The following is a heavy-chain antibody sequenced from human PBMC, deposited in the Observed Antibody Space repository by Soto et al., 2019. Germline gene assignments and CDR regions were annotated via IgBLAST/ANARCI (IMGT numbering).Heavy chain of an antibody. V-gene: IGHV3-7*04. J-gene: IGHJ4*02. CDR2: INQDGSEK. CDR1: ESTVSRDW. CDR3: SGGVGDAF. D-gene: IGHD1-26*01. Sequence: EVHLVESGGGLVQTGGSLRLSCAIFESTVSRDWMNWVRQAPGKGLEWVAHINQDGSEKYYVDSVKGRFTISRDNAKKSPYLQMISLRPADTAMYYCSGGVGDAFWGQGTLVTVSS.